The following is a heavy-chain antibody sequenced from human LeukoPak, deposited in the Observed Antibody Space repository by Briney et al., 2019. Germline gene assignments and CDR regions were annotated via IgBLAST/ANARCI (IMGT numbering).Heavy chain of an antibody. CDR3: VRDETLWTLDW. CDR1: GFTFSGHW. CDR2: INERGTDS. Sequence: QTGGSLRLSCTASGFTFSGHWIHWVRQAPGMGLVWVSRINERGTDSMYAESVKGRFTISRDNAKHTVYLQMNSLSAEDTAVYYCVRDETLWTLDWWGQGTLVSVSS. J-gene: IGHJ4*02. V-gene: IGHV3-74*03. D-gene: IGHD1-1*01.